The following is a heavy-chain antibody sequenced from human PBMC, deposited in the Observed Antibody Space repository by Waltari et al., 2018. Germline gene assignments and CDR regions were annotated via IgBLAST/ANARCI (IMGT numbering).Heavy chain of an antibody. CDR1: GYTFTSYD. V-gene: IGHV1-8*01. D-gene: IGHD2-15*01. J-gene: IGHJ1*01. CDR3: ARKAKTGLLRVQRSAEYFQH. Sequence: QVQLVQSGAEVKQPGASVKVSCKASGYTFTSYDINWVRQATGQGLEWMGWMNPNSGNTGYAQKFQGRVTMTRNTSISTAYMELSSLRSEDTAVYYCARKAKTGLLRVQRSAEYFQHWGQGTLVTVSS. CDR2: MNPNSGNT.